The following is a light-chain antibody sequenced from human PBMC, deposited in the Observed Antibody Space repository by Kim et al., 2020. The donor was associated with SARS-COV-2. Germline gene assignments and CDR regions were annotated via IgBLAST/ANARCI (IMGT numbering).Light chain of an antibody. CDR3: CSYTYTTGYV. Sequence: QSVLTQPASVSGSPGQSITISCIGTSNDVGAYDYVSWYQQYPGKAPKVMIYDVTKRPSGVSVRFSGSKAGNTASLNISGLQAEDEAVYYCCSYTYTTGYVFGSGTKVT. CDR1: SNDVGAYDY. V-gene: IGLV2-14*01. J-gene: IGLJ1*01. CDR2: DVT.